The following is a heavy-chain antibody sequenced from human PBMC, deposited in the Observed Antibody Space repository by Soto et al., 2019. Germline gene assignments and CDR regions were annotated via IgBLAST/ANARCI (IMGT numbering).Heavy chain of an antibody. V-gene: IGHV3-23*01. CDR3: AKARSWYPSFDY. J-gene: IGHJ4*02. D-gene: IGHD6-13*01. Sequence: GGSLRLSCAASGFTFSSYAMSWVRQAPGKGLEWVSIISGSGGGTYYADSVKGRFTISRDNSKNTLYLQVNSLRAEDTAVYYCAKARSWYPSFDYWGQGTLVTVSS. CDR2: ISGSGGGT. CDR1: GFTFSSYA.